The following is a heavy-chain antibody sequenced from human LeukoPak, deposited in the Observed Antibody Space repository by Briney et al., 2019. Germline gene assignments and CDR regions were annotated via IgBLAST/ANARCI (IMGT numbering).Heavy chain of an antibody. J-gene: IGHJ4*02. D-gene: IGHD3-22*01. CDR3: ARVPYYDSRLGGLIDY. Sequence: PGGSLRLSCAASGFTFSDYYMSWIRQAPGKGLEWVSYISSSGSTIYYADSVKGRFTISRDNAKKSLYLQMNSLRAEDTAVYYCARVPYYDSRLGGLIDYWGQGTLVTVSS. V-gene: IGHV3-11*01. CDR2: ISSSGSTI. CDR1: GFTFSDYY.